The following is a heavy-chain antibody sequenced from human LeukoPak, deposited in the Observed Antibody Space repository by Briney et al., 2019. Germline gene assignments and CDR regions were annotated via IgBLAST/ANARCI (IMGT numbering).Heavy chain of an antibody. CDR3: ARDDCSGGSCYSDY. Sequence: SETLSLTCTVSGGSISSYYWSWIRQPAGKGLEWIGRIYTSGSTNYNASLKSRVSMSVDTSKNQFSLKLSSVTAADTAVYYCARDDCSGGSCYSDYWGQGTLVTVSS. V-gene: IGHV4-4*07. CDR1: GGSISSYY. D-gene: IGHD2-15*01. CDR2: IYTSGST. J-gene: IGHJ4*02.